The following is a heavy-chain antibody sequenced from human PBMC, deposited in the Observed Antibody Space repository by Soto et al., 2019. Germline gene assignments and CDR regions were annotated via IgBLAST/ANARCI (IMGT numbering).Heavy chain of an antibody. Sequence: PSETLSLTCNVSGDSLNSCAYYWTWIRHSPGRGLEWIGHIYHTGSTNYNPSLRSRLTISLDTSKNQFSLTLRSVNAVDTGVYYCARSWGGDGYSHWGQGILVTVSS. CDR1: GDSLNSCAYY. CDR2: IYHTGST. D-gene: IGHD2-15*01. CDR3: ARSWGGDGYSH. J-gene: IGHJ4*02. V-gene: IGHV4-61*08.